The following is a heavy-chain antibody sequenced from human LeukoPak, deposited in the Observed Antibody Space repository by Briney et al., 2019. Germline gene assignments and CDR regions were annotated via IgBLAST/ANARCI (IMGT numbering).Heavy chain of an antibody. J-gene: IGHJ4*02. D-gene: IGHD4-11*01. CDR2: IYPGDSDT. CDR1: GYSFTGYW. CDR3: ARHTQSSPFDY. Sequence: GESLKISCKGSGYSFTGYWIGWVRQLPGKGLEWMGIIYPGDSDTRYSPSFQGQVTFSVDKSISTAYLHWSNLKASDTAMYYCARHTQSSPFDYWGQGTLVTVSS. V-gene: IGHV5-51*01.